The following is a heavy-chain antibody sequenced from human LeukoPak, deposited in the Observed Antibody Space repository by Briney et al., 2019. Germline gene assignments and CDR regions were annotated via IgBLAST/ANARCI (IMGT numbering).Heavy chain of an antibody. J-gene: IGHJ6*02. CDR2: IIPIFGTA. CDR1: GGTFSSYA. D-gene: IGHD1-7*01. CDR3: ARSGTTSYYYYYYGMDV. Sequence: SVKVSCKASGGTFSSYAISWVRQAPGQGLEWMGGIIPIFGTANYAQKFQGRVTITADESTSTAYMELSSLRSEDTAVYYCARSGTTSYYYYYYGMDVWGQGTTVTVSS. V-gene: IGHV1-69*13.